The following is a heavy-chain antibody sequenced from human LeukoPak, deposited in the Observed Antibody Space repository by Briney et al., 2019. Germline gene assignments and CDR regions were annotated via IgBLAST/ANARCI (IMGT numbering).Heavy chain of an antibody. V-gene: IGHV1-69*13. CDR2: IIPVFGTA. J-gene: IGHJ4*02. D-gene: IGHD3-22*01. CDR3: ARDGITYYYDSSGWGFRY. Sequence: EASVTVSCTASGYTFTGYYMHWVRQAPGQGLEWMGGIIPVFGTANYAQKFQGRVTITADESTSTAYMELSSLRSEDTAVYYCARDGITYYYDSSGWGFRYWGQGTLVTVSS. CDR1: GYTFTGYY.